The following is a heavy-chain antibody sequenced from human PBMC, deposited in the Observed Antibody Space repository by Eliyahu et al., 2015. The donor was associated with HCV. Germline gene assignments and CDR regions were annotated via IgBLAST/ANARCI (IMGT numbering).Heavy chain of an antibody. J-gene: IGHJ6*02. Sequence: QVQLVQSGAEVKKPGSSVKVSCKASGGTFSSYAISWVRQAPGQELEWMGGIIPIFGTANYAQKFQGRVTITADKSTSTAYMELSSLRSEDTAVYYCARGLERYFDANLYYYGMDVWGQGTTVTVSS. CDR1: GGTFSSYA. CDR3: ARGLERYFDANLYYYGMDV. V-gene: IGHV1-69*06. D-gene: IGHD3-9*01. CDR2: IIPIFGTA.